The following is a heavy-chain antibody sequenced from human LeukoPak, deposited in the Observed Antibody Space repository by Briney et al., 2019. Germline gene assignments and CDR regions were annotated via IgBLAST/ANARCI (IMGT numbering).Heavy chain of an antibody. J-gene: IGHJ4*02. CDR1: GGSISSYS. V-gene: IGHV4-4*07. CDR2: IHTSGST. CDR3: AREGSMTARPFVSIDY. Sequence: SETLSLTCTVSGGSISSYSWSWIRQPAGKGLQWIGRIHTSGSTDYNPSLGSRVTMSVDTSKNQFSLKLSSVTAADTAVYYCAREGSMTARPFVSIDYWGQGTLVTVSS. D-gene: IGHD6-6*01.